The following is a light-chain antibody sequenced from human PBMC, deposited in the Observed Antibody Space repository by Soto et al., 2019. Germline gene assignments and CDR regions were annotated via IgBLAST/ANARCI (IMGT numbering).Light chain of an antibody. J-gene: IGKJ3*01. Sequence: EIVLTQSPGTLSLSPGERVTLSCRASQSVTRSFLAWYQQKPGQAPRLLIYGASSRATGIPDRFSGSGSGTDFSVTISRLEPEDFAVYYCHQYGSSPQAFGPGTKVAIK. CDR1: QSVTRSF. CDR2: GAS. CDR3: HQYGSSPQA. V-gene: IGKV3-20*01.